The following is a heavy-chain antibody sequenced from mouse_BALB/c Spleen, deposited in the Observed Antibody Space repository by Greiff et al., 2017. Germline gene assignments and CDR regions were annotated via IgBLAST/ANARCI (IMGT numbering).Heavy chain of an antibody. CDR3: TRSNGNHVLYYYAMDY. D-gene: IGHD2-1*01. CDR1: GYTFTSYY. Sequence: QVQLQQSGAELVKPGASVKLSCKASGYTFTSYYMYWVKQRPGQGLEWIGEINPSNGGTNFNEKFKSKATLTVDKSSSTAYMQLSSLTSEDSAVYYCTRSNGNHVLYYYAMDYWGQGTSVTVSS. V-gene: IGHV1S81*02. CDR2: INPSNGGT. J-gene: IGHJ4*01.